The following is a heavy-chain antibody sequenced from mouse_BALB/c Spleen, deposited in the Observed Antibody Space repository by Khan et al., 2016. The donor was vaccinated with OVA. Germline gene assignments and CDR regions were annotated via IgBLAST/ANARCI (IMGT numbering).Heavy chain of an antibody. D-gene: IGHD2-1*01. V-gene: IGHV1S56*01. CDR1: GYTFTNYY. CDR2: IYPGNVNT. J-gene: IGHJ3*01. Sequence: QVQLKESGPELVKPRASVRISRKASGYTFTNYYVHWVKQRPGQGLEWIGWIYPGNVNTNYNEKFKGKATLTADKSSSTAYMQLSSLTSEDSAVYFCAREGYYGIYRAWFAYWGQGTLVTVSA. CDR3: AREGYYGIYRAWFAY.